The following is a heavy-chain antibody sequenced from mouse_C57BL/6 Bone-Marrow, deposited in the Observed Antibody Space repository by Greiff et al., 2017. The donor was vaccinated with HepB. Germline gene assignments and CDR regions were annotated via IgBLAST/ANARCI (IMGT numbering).Heavy chain of an antibody. CDR3: ARRGLLWYFDV. D-gene: IGHD2-10*01. CDR1: GYTFTSYW. V-gene: IGHV1-52*01. CDR2: IDPSDSET. J-gene: IGHJ1*03. Sequence: QVQLQQPGAELVRPGSSVKLSCKASGYTFTSYWMHWVKQRPIQGLEWIGNIDPSDSETHYNQKFKDKATLTVDKSSSTAYMQLSSLTSEASAVYYCARRGLLWYFDVWGTGTTVTVSS.